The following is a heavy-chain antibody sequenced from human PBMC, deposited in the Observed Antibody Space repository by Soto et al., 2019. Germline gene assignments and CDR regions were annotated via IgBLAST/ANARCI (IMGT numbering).Heavy chain of an antibody. V-gene: IGHV4-30-4*01. CDR1: GGSISSGDYY. J-gene: IGHJ4*02. CDR3: ARDCRHDYSNSTLDY. Sequence: SETLSLTCTVSGGSISSGDYYWSWIRQPPGKGLEWIGYIYYSGSTYYNPSLKSRVTISVDTSKNQFSLKLSSVTAADTAVYYCARDCRHDYSNSTLDYWGQGTLVTVSS. D-gene: IGHD4-4*01. CDR2: IYYSGST.